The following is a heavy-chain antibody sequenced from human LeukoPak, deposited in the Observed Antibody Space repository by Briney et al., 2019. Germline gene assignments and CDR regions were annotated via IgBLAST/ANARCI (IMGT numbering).Heavy chain of an antibody. CDR2: ISDTGGST. Sequence: GGSLRLSCATSGFTFSVYAMSWVRQAPGKGLEWVSTISDTGGSTYYADSVKGRFTISRDNSKNTLYLQMNSLRAEDTAVYYCAKDGGSGWYEGGYWGQGTLVTVSS. D-gene: IGHD6-19*01. J-gene: IGHJ4*02. CDR1: GFTFSVYA. V-gene: IGHV3-23*01. CDR3: AKDGGSGWYEGGY.